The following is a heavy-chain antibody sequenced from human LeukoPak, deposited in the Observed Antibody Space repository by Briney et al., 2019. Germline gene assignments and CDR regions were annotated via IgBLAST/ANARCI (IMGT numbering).Heavy chain of an antibody. CDR3: ARVSGYDWESFYDS. D-gene: IGHD5-12*01. CDR2: IYHSGST. V-gene: IGHV4-4*02. J-gene: IGHJ4*02. CDR1: GGSISSSNW. Sequence: SETLSLTCTASGGSISSSNWWSWVRQPPGKGLEWIGEIYHSGSTNYNPSLKSRVTMSVDTSKNQFSLKLSSVTAADTAVYYCARVSGYDWESFYDSWGQGTLVTVSS.